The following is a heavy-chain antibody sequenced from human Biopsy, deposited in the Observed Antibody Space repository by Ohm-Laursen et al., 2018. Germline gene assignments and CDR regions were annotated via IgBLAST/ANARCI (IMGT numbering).Heavy chain of an antibody. V-gene: IGHV3-15*01. CDR2: IKSKFDGETT. D-gene: IGHD3-16*01. CDR1: GFPFGDAW. J-gene: IGHJ6*02. CDR3: STGGGDFYYNGMDV. Sequence: GSLRLSCAASGFPFGDAWMSWIRQAPGKGLEWVGRIKSKFDGETTDYAAPVKGRFIISRDDSKSTLFLQMNSLKVEDTGVYFCSTGGGDFYYNGMDVWGQGTTVTVSS.